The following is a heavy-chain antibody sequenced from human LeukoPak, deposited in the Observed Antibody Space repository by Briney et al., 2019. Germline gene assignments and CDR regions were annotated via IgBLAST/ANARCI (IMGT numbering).Heavy chain of an antibody. CDR1: GFTFSGYS. D-gene: IGHD3-10*01. J-gene: IGHJ4*02. V-gene: IGHV3-48*02. CDR2: VSSSSSNI. Sequence: GGSLRLSCAASGFTFSGYSMNWVRQAPGKGLEWVSYVSSSSSNIFYADSVKGRFTISRDNAKNSLYLQMNSLRDEDTAVYYCARDRFGFFDYWGQGTRVTVSS. CDR3: ARDRFGFFDY.